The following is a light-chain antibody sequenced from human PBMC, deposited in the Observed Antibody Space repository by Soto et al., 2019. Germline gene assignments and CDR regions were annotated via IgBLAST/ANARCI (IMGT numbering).Light chain of an antibody. CDR1: SSDVGGYNY. CDR2: EVR. V-gene: IGLV2-14*01. CDR3: SSYAGSTGWV. J-gene: IGLJ3*02. Sequence: QSALTQPASVSGSPGQSITISCTGTSSDVGGYNYVSWYQQHPGKAPKLMIYEVRNRPSGVSNRFSGSKSGNTASLTISGLQAEDEADYYCSSYAGSTGWVFGGGTQLTVL.